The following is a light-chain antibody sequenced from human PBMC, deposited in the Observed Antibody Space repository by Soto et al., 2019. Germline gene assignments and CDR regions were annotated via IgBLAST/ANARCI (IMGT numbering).Light chain of an antibody. CDR3: QQRSNWPPRT. J-gene: IGKJ4*01. Sequence: DIVLTQSPPTLSFSPGERATLSCSASQSASSYLAWYQQKPREAPRLLIYDASNRATGIPARFSGSGSGTDFILTISSLEPEDFAVYYCQQRSNWPPRTFGGGTKVDIK. CDR1: QSASSY. V-gene: IGKV3-11*01. CDR2: DAS.